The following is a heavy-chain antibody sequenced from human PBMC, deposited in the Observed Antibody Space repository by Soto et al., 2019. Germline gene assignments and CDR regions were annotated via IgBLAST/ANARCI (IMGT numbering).Heavy chain of an antibody. CDR1: GFTFTDYA. CDR2: VSWDGSKS. V-gene: IGHV3-43*01. CDR3: AKDVGSGANTACYTRLDS. Sequence: HPGGSRRLSCAASGFTFTDYAIHWVCQAPGKDLEWVSLVSWDGSKSYYSDSVKGRFFISRDNSKESLSLLMTRLGPEDSGLYYFAKDVGSGANTACYTRLDSWGQGTQVTVSS. D-gene: IGHD2-2*02. J-gene: IGHJ4*02.